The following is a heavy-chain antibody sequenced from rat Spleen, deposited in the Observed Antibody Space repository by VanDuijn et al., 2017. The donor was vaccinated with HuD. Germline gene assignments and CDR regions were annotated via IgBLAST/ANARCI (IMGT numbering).Heavy chain of an antibody. V-gene: IGHV1-57*01. D-gene: IGHD1-6*01. Sequence: QIQLQQSGAELAKPGSSVKISCRASGYTFTDYDISWIKQTTGQGLEYIGYINTGSGNTYYNEKFKGKVTLTVDKSSSTAFMQLSNLTPEDTAVYYCARGDYWFSYWGQGTLVTVSS. J-gene: IGHJ3*01. CDR3: ARGDYWFSY. CDR2: INTGSGNT. CDR1: GYTFTDYD.